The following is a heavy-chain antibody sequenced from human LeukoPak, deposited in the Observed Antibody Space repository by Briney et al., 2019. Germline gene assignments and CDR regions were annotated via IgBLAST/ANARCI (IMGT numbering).Heavy chain of an antibody. J-gene: IGHJ3*02. CDR2: MFYSGST. V-gene: IGHV4-39*01. CDR1: GGYISSDNFF. CDR3: ASHPSAIVAGPAAREVRDAFDI. Sequence: SETLSLTCTVSGGYISSDNFFWGWIRQPPGKGLEWIASMFYSGSTYYNPSLKGRVTISVDTSKNQFSLRLRSVTAVDTAVYYCASHPSAIVAGPAAREVRDAFDIWGQGTMVPVSS. D-gene: IGHD2-2*01.